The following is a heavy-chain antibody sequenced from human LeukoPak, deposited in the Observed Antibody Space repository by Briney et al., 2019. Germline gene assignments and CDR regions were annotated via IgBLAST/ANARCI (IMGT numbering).Heavy chain of an antibody. Sequence: ASVKVSFKASGYTFTSYGISWVRQAPGRGLEWVGWIRAYNGNTNYAQKLQGRVTMTTDTSTSTAYMELRSLRSDDTAVYYCARDSPLDAFDIWGQGTIVTVSS. CDR1: GYTFTSYG. J-gene: IGHJ3*02. CDR2: IRAYNGNT. CDR3: ARDSPLDAFDI. V-gene: IGHV1-18*01.